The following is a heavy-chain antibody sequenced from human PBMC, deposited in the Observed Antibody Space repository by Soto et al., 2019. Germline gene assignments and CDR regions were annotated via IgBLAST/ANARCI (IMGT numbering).Heavy chain of an antibody. CDR1: GVTFSSYS. Sequence: GGSLRLSCAASGVTFSSYSMNWVRQAPGKGLEWVSYISSSSSTIYYADSVKGRFTISRDNAKNSLYLQMNSLRDEDTAVYYCARAYYYGSGTLRWFDPWGQGTLVTVSS. D-gene: IGHD3-10*01. V-gene: IGHV3-48*02. CDR2: ISSSSSTI. CDR3: ARAYYYGSGTLRWFDP. J-gene: IGHJ5*02.